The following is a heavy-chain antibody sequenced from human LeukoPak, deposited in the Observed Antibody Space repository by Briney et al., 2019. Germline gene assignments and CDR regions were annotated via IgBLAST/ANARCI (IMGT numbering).Heavy chain of an antibody. J-gene: IGHJ2*01. Sequence: GGSLRLSCAASGFTFTTYATSWVRQAPGKGLEWVSTISGSGGSTYYADSVKGRFTISRDNSKNTLYLQMNSLGAEDTAVYYCANVRGGVVGGGYFDFGGGGPLATVSS. CDR2: ISGSGGST. D-gene: IGHD3-10*02. CDR3: ANVRGGVVGGGYFDF. CDR1: GFTFTTYA. V-gene: IGHV3-23*01.